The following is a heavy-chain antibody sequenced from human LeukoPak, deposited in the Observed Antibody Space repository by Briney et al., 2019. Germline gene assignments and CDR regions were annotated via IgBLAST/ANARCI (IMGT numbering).Heavy chain of an antibody. CDR3: AKVGFSEMEWLLYSDH. Sequence: GGSLRLSCAASGFTFSSYEMNWVRQAPGKGLEWVSYISSSGSTIYYADSVKGRFTISRDNAKNSLYLQMNSLRAEDTAVYYCAKVGFSEMEWLLYSDHWGQGNLVTVSS. CDR1: GFTFSSYE. J-gene: IGHJ4*02. V-gene: IGHV3-48*03. CDR2: ISSSGSTI. D-gene: IGHD3-3*01.